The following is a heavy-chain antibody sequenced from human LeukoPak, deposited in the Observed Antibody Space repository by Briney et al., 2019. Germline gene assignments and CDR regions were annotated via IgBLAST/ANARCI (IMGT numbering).Heavy chain of an antibody. V-gene: IGHV3-21*01. J-gene: IGHJ4*02. CDR2: ISSSSSYI. Sequence: PGGSLRLSCAASGFTFSSYSMNWVRRAPGKGLEWVSSISSSSSYIYYADSVKGRFTISRDNAKNSLYLQMNSLRAEDTAVYYCARDLGGSYPYYFDYWGQGTLVTVSS. CDR1: GFTFSSYS. D-gene: IGHD1-26*01. CDR3: ARDLGGSYPYYFDY.